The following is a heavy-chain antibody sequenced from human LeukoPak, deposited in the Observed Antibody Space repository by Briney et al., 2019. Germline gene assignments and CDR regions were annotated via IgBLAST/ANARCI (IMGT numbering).Heavy chain of an antibody. D-gene: IGHD1-7*01. CDR1: GCSISSYY. Sequence: SETLSLTRTVSGCSISSYYWSWIRQPAGKGLEWIGRIYTSGSTNYNPSLKSRVTISVETSKTQFSLKLSSVTAADTAVYYCARALNWNYGLDPWGQGTLVTVSS. CDR3: ARALNWNYGLDP. CDR2: IYTSGST. J-gene: IGHJ5*02. V-gene: IGHV4-4*07.